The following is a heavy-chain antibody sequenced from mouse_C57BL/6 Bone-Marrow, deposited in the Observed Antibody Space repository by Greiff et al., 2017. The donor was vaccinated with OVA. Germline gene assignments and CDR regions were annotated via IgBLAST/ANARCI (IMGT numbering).Heavy chain of an antibody. CDR3: TTCTTVVARWYFDV. CDR1: GFNIKDDY. CDR2: IDPENGDT. D-gene: IGHD1-1*01. J-gene: IGHJ1*03. V-gene: IGHV14-4*01. Sequence: EVQLQESGAELVRPGASVKLSCTASGFNIKDDYMHWVKQRPEQGLAWIGWIDPENGDTEYASQFPGKATITADTSSNTAYLQLSSLTSEDTAVYYCTTCTTVVARWYFDVWGTGTTVTVSS.